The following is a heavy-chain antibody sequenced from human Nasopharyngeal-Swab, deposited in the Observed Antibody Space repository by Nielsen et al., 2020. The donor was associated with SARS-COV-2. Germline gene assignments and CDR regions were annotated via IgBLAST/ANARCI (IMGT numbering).Heavy chain of an antibody. V-gene: IGHV1-69*13. CDR2: IIPIFGTA. Sequence: SVKVSCKASGGTFSSYAISWVRQAPGQGLEWMGGIIPIFGTANYAQKFQGRVTTTADESTSTAYMELSSLRSEDTAVYYCARTYYYGSGSYYNFDYWGQGTLVTVSS. CDR1: GGTFSSYA. J-gene: IGHJ4*02. D-gene: IGHD3-10*01. CDR3: ARTYYYGSGSYYNFDY.